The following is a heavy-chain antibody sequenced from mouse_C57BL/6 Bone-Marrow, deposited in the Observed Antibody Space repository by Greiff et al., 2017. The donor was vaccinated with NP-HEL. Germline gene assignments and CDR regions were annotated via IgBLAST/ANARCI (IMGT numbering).Heavy chain of an antibody. CDR1: GFTFSSYA. D-gene: IGHD1-1*01. CDR3: TRGTTVVATPAY. CDR2: ISSGGDYI. Sequence: EVMLVESGEGLVKPGGSLKLSCAASGFTFSSYAMSWVRQTPEKRLEWVAYISSGGDYIYYADTVKGRFTISRDNARNTLYLQMSSLKSEDTAMYYCTRGTTVVATPAYWGQGTLVTVSA. V-gene: IGHV5-9-1*02. J-gene: IGHJ3*01.